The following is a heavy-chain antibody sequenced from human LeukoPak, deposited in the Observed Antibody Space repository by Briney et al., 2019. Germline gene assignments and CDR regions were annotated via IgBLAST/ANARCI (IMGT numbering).Heavy chain of an antibody. CDR2: ISSSSSYT. Sequence: GGSLRLSCAASGFTLSDYYMSWIRQAPGKGLEWVSYISSSSSYTNYADSVKGRFTISRDNAKNSLYLQMNSLRAEDTAVYYCARDRVVVTGYYYYYGMDVWGQGTTVTVSS. CDR1: GFTLSDYY. CDR3: ARDRVVVTGYYYYYGMDV. D-gene: IGHD2-21*02. V-gene: IGHV3-11*05. J-gene: IGHJ6*02.